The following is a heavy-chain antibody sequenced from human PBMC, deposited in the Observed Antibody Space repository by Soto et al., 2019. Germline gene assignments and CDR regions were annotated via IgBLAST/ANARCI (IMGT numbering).Heavy chain of an antibody. Sequence: TVNVSCKASGFTFTSSAVQWVRQARGQRLEWIGWIVVGSGNTNYAQRFPERVTITRDMSTSTAYMELSSLRSEDKAVYYCAAEAPGVAASPRPLAPWGHRRLLTVSS. CDR1: GFTFTSSA. CDR2: IVVGSGNT. J-gene: IGHJ5*02. D-gene: IGHD1-26*01. CDR3: AAEAPGVAASPRPLAP. V-gene: IGHV1-58*01.